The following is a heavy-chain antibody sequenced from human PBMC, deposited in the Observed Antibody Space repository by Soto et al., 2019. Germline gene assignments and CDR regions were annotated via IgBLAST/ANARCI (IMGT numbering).Heavy chain of an antibody. Sequence: QVQLVQSGAEVKMPGASVRLSCKASGYTFIAYYHHWVRQAPGQGLEWMGIINPSVGQTSYAQKFQGRITLTRDTSTSTVYLELGSLRSDDTATYYCARHHWTPRPPLYGMDVWGQGTTIIVSS. V-gene: IGHV1-46*01. D-gene: IGHD6-6*01. CDR2: INPSVGQT. CDR1: GYTFIAYY. J-gene: IGHJ6*02. CDR3: ARHHWTPRPPLYGMDV.